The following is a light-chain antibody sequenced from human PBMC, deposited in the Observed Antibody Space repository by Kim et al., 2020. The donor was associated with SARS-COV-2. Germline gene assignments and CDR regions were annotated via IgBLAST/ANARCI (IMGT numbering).Light chain of an antibody. J-gene: IGKJ5*01. Sequence: LSVRPGGRATLSGRASQSVGSNVGWYQHGKHPRLVSYGASTRAPGVQARFSGSGSGRQFTLTINGLQSEDFAVYYCQQYDTWPLSIGQGKRLEIK. CDR2: GAS. V-gene: IGKV3-15*01. CDR3: QQYDTWPLS. CDR1: QSVGSN.